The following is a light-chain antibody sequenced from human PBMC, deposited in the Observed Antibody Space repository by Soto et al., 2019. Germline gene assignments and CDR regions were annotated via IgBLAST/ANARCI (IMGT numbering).Light chain of an antibody. Sequence: EIVLTQSPGTLSLSPGERATLSCRASQSFSSTYLAWYQQKPGQAPRLLIYGASSRATGIPDRFSGSGSGTDFTLTISRLEPEDFAGYYCQQYGASIPFGQGTRLEI. CDR2: GAS. CDR1: QSFSSTY. J-gene: IGKJ5*01. V-gene: IGKV3-20*01. CDR3: QQYGASIP.